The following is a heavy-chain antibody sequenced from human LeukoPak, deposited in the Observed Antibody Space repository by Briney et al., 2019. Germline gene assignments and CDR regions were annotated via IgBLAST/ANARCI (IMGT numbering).Heavy chain of an antibody. CDR2: IRYDGGNK. J-gene: IGHJ4*02. D-gene: IGHD5-18*01. Sequence: PGGSLRLSCAASGFTFSSYAMSWVRQAPGKGLEWVAFIRYDGGNKYYADSVKGRFTISRDNSKNTLYLQMNSLRAEDTAVYYCALASGYSSCDYWGQGTLVTVSS. CDR3: ALASGYSSCDY. CDR1: GFTFSSYA. V-gene: IGHV3-30*02.